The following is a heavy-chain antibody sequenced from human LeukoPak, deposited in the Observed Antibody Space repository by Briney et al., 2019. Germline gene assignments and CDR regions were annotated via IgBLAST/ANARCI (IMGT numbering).Heavy chain of an antibody. CDR3: ARASLAAAGSMVDY. CDR1: GFTFSSYA. V-gene: IGHV3-23*01. CDR2: ISGSGGST. Sequence: GGSLRLSCAASGFTFSSYAMSWVRQAPGKGLEWVSAISGSGGSTYYADSVKGRFTISRDNSKNTLYLQMNSLRAEDTAVYYCARASLAAAGSMVDYWGQGTLVIVSS. D-gene: IGHD6-13*01. J-gene: IGHJ4*02.